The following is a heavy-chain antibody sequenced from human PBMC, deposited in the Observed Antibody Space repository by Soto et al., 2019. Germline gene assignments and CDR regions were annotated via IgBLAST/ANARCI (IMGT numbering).Heavy chain of an antibody. CDR1: GGTFSSYT. J-gene: IGHJ4*02. D-gene: IGHD6-19*01. Sequence: SVKVSCKASGGTFSSYTISWVRQAPGQGLEWMGRIIPILGIANYAQKFQGRVTITADKSTSTAYMELSSLRSEDTAVYYCASSVAGDKYDYWGQGTLVTVSS. CDR2: IIPILGIA. V-gene: IGHV1-69*02. CDR3: ASSVAGDKYDY.